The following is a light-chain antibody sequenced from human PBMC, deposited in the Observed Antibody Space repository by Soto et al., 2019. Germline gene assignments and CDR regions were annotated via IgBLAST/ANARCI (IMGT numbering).Light chain of an antibody. V-gene: IGKV3-11*01. Sequence: IVLTQSPATLSLSPGXRATLSCKASQSVSSYLAWYQQKPGQAPRLLIYDASNRATGIPARFSGSGSETDFTLTISSLEPEDFAVYYCQQYGNSPMYTFGQGTKVDIK. CDR3: QQYGNSPMYT. CDR2: DAS. CDR1: QSVSSY. J-gene: IGKJ2*01.